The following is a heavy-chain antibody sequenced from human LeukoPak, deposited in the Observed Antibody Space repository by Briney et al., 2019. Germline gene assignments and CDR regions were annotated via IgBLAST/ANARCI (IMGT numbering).Heavy chain of an antibody. D-gene: IGHD3-10*01. CDR3: ARLPKKYYYGSGRNLGPAYYFDY. CDR1: GGSFSDYY. J-gene: IGHJ4*02. CDR2: INHSGTT. Sequence: PSETLSLTCAVYGGSFSDYYWSWIRQPPGKGLERIGEINHSGTTRYNPSLMSRVTMSVDMSKSQFSLKLSSVTAADTAVYYCARLPKKYYYGSGRNLGPAYYFDYWGQGTLVTVSS. V-gene: IGHV4-34*01.